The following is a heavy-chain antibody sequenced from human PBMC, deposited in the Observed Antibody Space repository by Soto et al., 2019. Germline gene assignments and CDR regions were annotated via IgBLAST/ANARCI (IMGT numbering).Heavy chain of an antibody. J-gene: IGHJ4*02. CDR1: GYTYDSYV. CDR3: ARDSGAYTD. D-gene: IGHD1-26*01. Sequence: QVQLVQSGPEVKKPGASVKVSCKASGYTYDSYVIGWVRQAPGQGLEWMGWVSAYNGDTKYVQKFQDRVLMTTDKSTSTAYMELRSLTSDDTAVYYCARDSGAYTDWGQGTLVTVSS. V-gene: IGHV1-18*01. CDR2: VSAYNGDT.